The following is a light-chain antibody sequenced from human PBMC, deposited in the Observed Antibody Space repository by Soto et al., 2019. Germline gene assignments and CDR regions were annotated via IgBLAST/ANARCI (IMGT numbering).Light chain of an antibody. CDR1: QTISSW. CDR2: KAS. CDR3: QHYNSYSEA. V-gene: IGKV1-5*03. J-gene: IGKJ1*01. Sequence: DIQMTQSPSTLSGSVGDRVTITCRASQTISSWLAWYQQKPEKAPKLLIYKASTLKSGVPSRFSGSGSGTEFTLTISSLQPDDFATYHCQHYNSYSEAFGQGNKVELK.